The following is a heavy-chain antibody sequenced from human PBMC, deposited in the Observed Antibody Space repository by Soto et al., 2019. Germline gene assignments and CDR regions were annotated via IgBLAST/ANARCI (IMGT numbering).Heavy chain of an antibody. Sequence: GASVEVCCKASGYTFTSYAMHWVRQAPGQRLEWMGWINAGNGNTKYSQKFQGRVTITRDTSASTAYMELSSLRSEDTAVYYCARRVAAADYFDYWGQGTLVTVSS. CDR1: GYTFTSYA. CDR2: INAGNGNT. D-gene: IGHD6-13*01. J-gene: IGHJ4*02. CDR3: ARRVAAADYFDY. V-gene: IGHV1-3*01.